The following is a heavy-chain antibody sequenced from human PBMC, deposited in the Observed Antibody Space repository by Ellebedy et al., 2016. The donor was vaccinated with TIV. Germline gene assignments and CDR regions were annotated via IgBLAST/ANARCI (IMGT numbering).Heavy chain of an antibody. V-gene: IGHV4-59*11. CDR1: RGSINSQY. CDR3: ARQHDPKYNNYMDV. CDR2: IYFLGGT. Sequence: MPSETLSLTCTVSRGSINSQYWSWIRQSPGKGLEWIGDIYFLGGTNYNPSLKSRVTISVDTSKNQFSLNLSSVTAADTAMYYCARQHDPKYNNYMDVWGKGTTVTVSS. J-gene: IGHJ6*03.